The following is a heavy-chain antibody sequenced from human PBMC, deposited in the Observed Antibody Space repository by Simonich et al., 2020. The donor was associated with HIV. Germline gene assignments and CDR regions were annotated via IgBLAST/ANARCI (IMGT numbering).Heavy chain of an antibody. D-gene: IGHD2-2*01. CDR3: ARGFYQRLYYFDY. CDR2: INHSGST. Sequence: QVQLQQWGAGLLKPSETLSLTCAVYGGSFSGYYWSWIRKPPGMGLEWIGEINHSGSTNSNPSLKSRVTRSVETSKNQFSLKLSSVTAADTAVYYCARGFYQRLYYFDYWGQGTLVTVSS. V-gene: IGHV4-34*01. CDR1: GGSFSGYY. J-gene: IGHJ4*02.